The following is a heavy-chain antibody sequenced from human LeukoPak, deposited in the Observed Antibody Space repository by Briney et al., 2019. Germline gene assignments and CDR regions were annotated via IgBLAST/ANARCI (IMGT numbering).Heavy chain of an antibody. CDR3: ANLPQQLVRRGEYFQH. CDR1: GFTFTSCV. Sequence: GGSLRLSCAASGFTFTSCVMSWVRQAPGKGLEWVSTIGTSGNSYYADSVKGRFTISRDSSKNTLLLQMNSPRVEDTAVYYCANLPQQLVRRGEYFQHWGQGTLVTVSS. J-gene: IGHJ1*01. CDR2: IGTSGNS. V-gene: IGHV3-23*01. D-gene: IGHD6-13*01.